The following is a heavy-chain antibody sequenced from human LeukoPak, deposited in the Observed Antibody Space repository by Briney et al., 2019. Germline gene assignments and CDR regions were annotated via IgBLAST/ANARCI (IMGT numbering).Heavy chain of an antibody. J-gene: IGHJ6*02. CDR3: ATSTSIQNYYYYYGMDV. CDR2: INPNSGGT. CDR1: GYTFTGYY. V-gene: IGHV1-2*02. Sequence: ASVKVSCKASGYTFTGYYMHWVRQAPGQGLEWMGWINPNSGGTNYAQKFQGRVTMTRDTSISTAYMELSGLRSDDTAVYYCATSTSIQNYYYYYGMDVWGQGATATVSS. D-gene: IGHD2/OR15-2a*01.